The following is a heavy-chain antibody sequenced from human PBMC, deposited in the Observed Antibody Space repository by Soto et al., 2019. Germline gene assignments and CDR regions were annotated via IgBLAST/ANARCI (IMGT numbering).Heavy chain of an antibody. CDR2: IWYDGSNK. CDR3: ARDEEYSSSFDY. J-gene: IGHJ4*02. D-gene: IGHD6-6*01. CDR1: GFTFSSYG. Sequence: PGGSLRLSCAASGFTFSSYGMHWVRQAPGKGLEWVAVIWYDGSNKYYADSVKGRFTISRDNSKNTLYLQMNSLRAEDTAVYYCARDEEYSSSFDYWGQGTLVTVSS. V-gene: IGHV3-33*01.